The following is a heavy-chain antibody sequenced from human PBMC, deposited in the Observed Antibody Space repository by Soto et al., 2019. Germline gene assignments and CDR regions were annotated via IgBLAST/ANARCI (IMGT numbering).Heavy chain of an antibody. CDR3: ERGGVSTRTFDY. J-gene: IGHJ4*02. CDR1: GYNFAGYW. Sequence: GESLKISCKGSGYNFAGYWIAWVRQMPGKGLELMGIIYPSDSDTRYRPSFQGQVTISADKSISSAYLPWSSLRASDTAMYYCERGGVSTRTFDYWGQGTPVTVSS. CDR2: IYPSDSDT. D-gene: IGHD3-3*01. V-gene: IGHV5-51*01.